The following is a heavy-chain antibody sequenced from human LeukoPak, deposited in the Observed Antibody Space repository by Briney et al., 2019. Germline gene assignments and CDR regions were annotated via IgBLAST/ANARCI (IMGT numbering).Heavy chain of an antibody. V-gene: IGHV1-18*01. CDR2: INAYNGDT. D-gene: IGHD6-19*01. Sequence: ASVKVSCKASGYTFTSQGVTWVRQAPGQGLEWMGWINAYNGDTEYAQKFQGRVTMTTDTSTGTAYMDLRSLRSDDTAVYYCARDRDSSGWLSFDYWGQGTLVTVSS. J-gene: IGHJ4*02. CDR1: GYTFTSQG. CDR3: ARDRDSSGWLSFDY.